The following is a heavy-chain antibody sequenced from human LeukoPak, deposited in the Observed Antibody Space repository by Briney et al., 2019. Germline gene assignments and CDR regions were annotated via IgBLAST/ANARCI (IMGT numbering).Heavy chain of an antibody. V-gene: IGHV4-34*01. J-gene: IGHJ4*02. CDR1: GGSFSGYY. CDR2: INHSGST. CDR3: ARAPREAILTGYFLGFDY. D-gene: IGHD3-9*01. Sequence: SETLSLTCAVYGGSFSGYYWSWIRQPPGKGLEWIGEINHSGSTNYNPSLKSRVTISVDTFKNQFSLKLSSVTAADTAVYYCARAPREAILTGYFLGFDYWGQGTLVTVSS.